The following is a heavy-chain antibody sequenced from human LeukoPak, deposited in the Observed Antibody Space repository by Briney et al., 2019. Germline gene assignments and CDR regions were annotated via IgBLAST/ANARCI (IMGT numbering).Heavy chain of an antibody. J-gene: IGHJ3*02. CDR1: GGSFSGYY. Sequence: KPSETLSPTCAVYGGSFSGYYWSWIRQPPGKGLEWIGEINHSGSTNYNPSLKSRVTISVDKSKNQFSLKLSSVTAADTAVYYCARDFSSGWADDAFDIWGQGTMVTVSS. CDR2: INHSGST. CDR3: ARDFSSGWADDAFDI. V-gene: IGHV4-34*01. D-gene: IGHD6-19*01.